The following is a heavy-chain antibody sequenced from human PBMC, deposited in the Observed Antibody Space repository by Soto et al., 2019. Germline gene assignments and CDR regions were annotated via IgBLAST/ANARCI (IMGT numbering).Heavy chain of an antibody. CDR1: GGSISSYY. CDR3: ARDLLWFGELSHVIWFDP. CDR2: IYTSGST. J-gene: IGHJ5*02. D-gene: IGHD3-10*01. V-gene: IGHV4-4*07. Sequence: GTLALTGTVSGGSISSYYWSWIRQPSGKGPEWIGRIYTSGSTNYNPSLKSRVTMSVDTSKNQFSLKLSSVTAADTAVYYCARDLLWFGELSHVIWFDPWGQGTLVTVSS.